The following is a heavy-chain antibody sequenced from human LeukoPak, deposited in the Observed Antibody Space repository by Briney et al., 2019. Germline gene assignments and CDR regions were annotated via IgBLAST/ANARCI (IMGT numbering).Heavy chain of an antibody. CDR3: AREDSSPGDY. V-gene: IGHV3-21*01. Sequence: GGSLRLSCAASGFTFSSYSMNWVRQAPGKGLEWVSSISSSSSYICYADSVKGRFTISRDNAKNSLYLQMNSLRAEDTAVYYCAREDSSPGDYWGQGTLVTVSS. CDR2: ISSSSSYI. CDR1: GFTFSSYS. D-gene: IGHD6-13*01. J-gene: IGHJ4*02.